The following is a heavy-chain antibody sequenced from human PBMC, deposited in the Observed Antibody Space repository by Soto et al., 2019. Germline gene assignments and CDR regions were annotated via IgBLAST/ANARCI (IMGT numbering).Heavy chain of an antibody. CDR2: IIPILGIA. V-gene: IGHV1-69*08. CDR3: AREGYDSSGSYVRRFDP. D-gene: IGHD3-22*01. J-gene: IGHJ5*02. Sequence: QVQLVQSGAEVKKPGSSVKVSCKASGGTFSSYTISWVRQAPGQGLEWMGRIIPILGIAYYAQKFQGRVTITADKSTSKDYMELSSLRSEDTAVYYCAREGYDSSGSYVRRFDPWGQGTLVNGSS. CDR1: GGTFSSYT.